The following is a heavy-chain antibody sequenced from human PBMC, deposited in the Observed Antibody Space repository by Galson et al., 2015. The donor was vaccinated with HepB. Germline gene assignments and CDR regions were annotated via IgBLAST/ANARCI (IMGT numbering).Heavy chain of an antibody. CDR2: IIPIFGTA. CDR3: AVASRYYYDSGWHY. V-gene: IGHV1-69*13. Sequence: SVKVSCKASGGTFSSYAISWVRQAPGQGLEWMGGIIPIFGTANYAQKFQGRVTITADESTSTAYMELNSLRVEDTAVYYCAVASRYYYDSGWHYWGQGTLVTVSS. J-gene: IGHJ4*02. CDR1: GGTFSSYA. D-gene: IGHD3-22*01.